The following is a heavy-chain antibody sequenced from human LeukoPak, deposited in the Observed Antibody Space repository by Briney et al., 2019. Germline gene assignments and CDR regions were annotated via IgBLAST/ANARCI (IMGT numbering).Heavy chain of an antibody. Sequence: SETLSLTCTVSGGSISSYYWSWIRRPPGKGLEWIGYIYYSGSTNYNPSLKSRVTISVDTSKNQFSLKLSSVTAADTAVYYCARVCSSWCSGAFDTWGQGTMVTVSS. J-gene: IGHJ3*02. CDR2: IYYSGST. CDR3: ARVCSSWCSGAFDT. V-gene: IGHV4-59*01. CDR1: GGSISSYY. D-gene: IGHD6-13*01.